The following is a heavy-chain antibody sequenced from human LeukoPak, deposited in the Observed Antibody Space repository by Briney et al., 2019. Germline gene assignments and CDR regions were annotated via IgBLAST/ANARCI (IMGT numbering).Heavy chain of an antibody. V-gene: IGHV3-11*01. D-gene: IGHD3-10*01. J-gene: IGHJ4*02. CDR3: ARVGHAYGRGSPHY. CDR1: GFTFSDYY. Sequence: PGGSLRLSCAASGFTFSDYYMSWIRQAPGKGLEWVSYISSSGSTKYYADSVKGRFTISRDNAKNSYLQMNSLRAEDTAVYYCARVGHAYGRGSPHYWGQGTLVTVSS. CDR2: ISSSGSTK.